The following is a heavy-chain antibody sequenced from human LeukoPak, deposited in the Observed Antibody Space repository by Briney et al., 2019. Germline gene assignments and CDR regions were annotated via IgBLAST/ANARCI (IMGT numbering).Heavy chain of an antibody. CDR1: GGSISSSSYY. J-gene: IGHJ3*02. CDR3: ARHYYDSSGYYYGAFDI. D-gene: IGHD3-22*01. V-gene: IGHV4-39*01. CDR2: IYYSGST. Sequence: PSETLSLTCTVSGGSISSSSYYWGWIRQPPGKGLERIGSIYYSGSTYYNPSLKSRVTISVDTSKNQFSLKLSSVTAADTAVYYCARHYYDSSGYYYGAFDIWGQGTMVTVSS.